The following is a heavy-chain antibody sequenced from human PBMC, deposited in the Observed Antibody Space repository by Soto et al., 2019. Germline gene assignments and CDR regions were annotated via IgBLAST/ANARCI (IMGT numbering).Heavy chain of an antibody. D-gene: IGHD3-22*01. CDR2: IYYSGST. CDR3: ARENYDSSGYPPFPFDY. CDR1: GGSISSYY. J-gene: IGHJ4*02. Sequence: SETLSLTCTVSGGSISSYYWSWIRQPPGKGLEWIGYIYYSGSTNYNPSLKSRVTISVDTSKNQFSLKLSSVTAADTAVYYCARENYDSSGYPPFPFDYWGQGTLVT. V-gene: IGHV4-59*01.